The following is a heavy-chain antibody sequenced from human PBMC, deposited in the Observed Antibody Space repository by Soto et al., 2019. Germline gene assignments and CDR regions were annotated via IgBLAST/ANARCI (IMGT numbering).Heavy chain of an antibody. D-gene: IGHD2-15*01. CDR3: ASQGVVGDGDAFDI. V-gene: IGHV1-69*12. CDR2: IIPIFGTV. J-gene: IGHJ3*02. Sequence: QVQLVQSGAEVKKPGSSVKVSCKASGGTFSSYAISWVRQAPGQGLEWMGGIIPIFGTVNYAQKFQGRGRITADESTSTAYMELSSVRSEDTAVYYCASQGVVGDGDAFDIWGQGTMVTVSS. CDR1: GGTFSSYA.